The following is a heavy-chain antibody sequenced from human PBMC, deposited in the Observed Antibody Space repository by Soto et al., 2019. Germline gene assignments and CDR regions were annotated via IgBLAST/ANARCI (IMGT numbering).Heavy chain of an antibody. Sequence: PGKGLERIGYTYYSGDTSYNPSLKSRVTISIDTSKNQFSLKLRSVTAADTAFYYCARFFFSSRRRHTRLAPGLGIPAEPLSDL. CDR2: TYYSGDT. J-gene: IGHJ2*01. D-gene: IGHD3-9*01. V-gene: IGHV4-30-4*01. CDR3: ARFFFSSRRRHTRLAPGLGIPAEPLSDL.